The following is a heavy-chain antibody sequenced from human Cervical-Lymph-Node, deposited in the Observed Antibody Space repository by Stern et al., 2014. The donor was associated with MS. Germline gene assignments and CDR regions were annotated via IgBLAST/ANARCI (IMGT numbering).Heavy chain of an antibody. J-gene: IGHJ3*02. CDR3: ARDETPMAPGGFDI. D-gene: IGHD5-18*01. V-gene: IGHV3-33*01. CDR2: SWYDGTNE. Sequence: VQLVESGGGVVQPGRSLRLSCATSGFTFSRYGMPWVRQAPGKGLEWVAVSWYDGTNEYYADSVKGRFTISRDNSNNTLYLQMNSLRAEDTAVYFCARDETPMAPGGFDIWGRGTMVTVSS. CDR1: GFTFSRYG.